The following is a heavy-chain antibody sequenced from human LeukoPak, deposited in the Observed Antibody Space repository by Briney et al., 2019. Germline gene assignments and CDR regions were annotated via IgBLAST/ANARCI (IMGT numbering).Heavy chain of an antibody. CDR2: IIPIFGTA. V-gene: IGHV1-69*13. Sequence: ASVKVSCKASGGTFSSYAISWVRQAPGQGLEWMGGIIPIFGTANYAQKFQGRVTITADESTSTAYVELSSLRSEDTAVYYCARRYKRPEATQYYYYMDVWGKGTTVTVSS. CDR3: ARRYKRPEATQYYYYMDV. J-gene: IGHJ6*03. D-gene: IGHD1-14*01. CDR1: GGTFSSYA.